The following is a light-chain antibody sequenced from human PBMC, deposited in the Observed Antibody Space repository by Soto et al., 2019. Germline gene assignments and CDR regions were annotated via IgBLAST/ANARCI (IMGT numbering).Light chain of an antibody. J-gene: IGLJ1*01. CDR2: VVS. Sequence: QSGRTKPASVSGAPGQSITISCTGTISDVGTYNLVSWFQQHPGKAPKLMIFVVSERPSGVSNRFSGSKSGNAASLTISGLQAEDEADYYCCSYAGGATYVFGTGTKVTVL. V-gene: IGLV2-23*02. CDR3: CSYAGGATYV. CDR1: ISDVGTYNL.